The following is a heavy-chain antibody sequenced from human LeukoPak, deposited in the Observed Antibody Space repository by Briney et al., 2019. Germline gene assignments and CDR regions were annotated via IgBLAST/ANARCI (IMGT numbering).Heavy chain of an antibody. J-gene: IGHJ6*03. Sequence: SETLSLTCAVYGGSSSGYYWSWIRQPPGKGLEWIGEINHSGSTNYNPSLKSRVTISVDTSKNQFSLKLSSVTAADTAVYYCARGPYYYYYMDVWGKGTTVTVSS. CDR3: ARGPYYYYYMDV. CDR2: INHSGST. V-gene: IGHV4-34*01. CDR1: GGSSSGYY.